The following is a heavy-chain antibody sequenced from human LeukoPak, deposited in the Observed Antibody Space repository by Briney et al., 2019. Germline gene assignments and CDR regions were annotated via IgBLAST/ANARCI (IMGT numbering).Heavy chain of an antibody. CDR1: GGSIRSSYYY. CDR3: ARDSGDFDY. CDR2: IYDSGST. V-gene: IGHV4-39*07. Sequence: PSETLSLTCTVSGGSIRSSYYYWGWIRQPPGKGLEWIGSIYDSGSTYYNPSLKSRVTISIDTSKNQFSLKLSSVTAADTAVYYCARDSGDFDYWGQGTLVTVSS. J-gene: IGHJ4*02.